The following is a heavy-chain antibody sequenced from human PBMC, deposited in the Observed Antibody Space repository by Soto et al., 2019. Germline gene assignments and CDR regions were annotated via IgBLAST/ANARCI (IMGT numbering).Heavy chain of an antibody. CDR3: AREYPTRRHLLL. V-gene: IGHV3-11*05. CDR2: ISPGSRYP. Sequence: GYRRLSCAGSGFTFGDSYMSWIRRAPGKGLEWLSYISPGSRYPAYADSVKGRFTISRDNAKRSLYLQMMSLTAEDTAVYYCAREYPTRRHLLLWGQGTLVTVSS. D-gene: IGHD3-10*01. J-gene: IGHJ4*02. CDR1: GFTFGDSY.